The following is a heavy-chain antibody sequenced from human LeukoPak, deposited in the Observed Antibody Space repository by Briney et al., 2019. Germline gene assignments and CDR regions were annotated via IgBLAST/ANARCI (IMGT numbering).Heavy chain of an antibody. CDR2: ISSSSSYI. Sequence: PGGSLRLSCAASGFTFSSYSMNWVRQAPGKGLEWVSSISSSSSYIYYADSVKGRFTISRDNAKNSLYLQMNSLRAEDTAVYYCAIDIRGPYVWGSYRPFDYWGQGTLVTVSS. CDR3: AIDIRGPYVWGSYRPFDY. D-gene: IGHD3-16*02. V-gene: IGHV3-21*01. CDR1: GFTFSSYS. J-gene: IGHJ4*02.